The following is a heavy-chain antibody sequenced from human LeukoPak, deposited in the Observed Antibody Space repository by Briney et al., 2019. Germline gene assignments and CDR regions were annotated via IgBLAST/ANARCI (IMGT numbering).Heavy chain of an antibody. CDR3: AKGRGSSGYYSLDY. J-gene: IGHJ4*02. Sequence: GGSLRLSCAASGFTFSSYAMSWVRQAPGKGLEWVSAISGSGGSTYYADSVKGRFTISRDNSKNTLYLQMNSLRAEDTALYYCAKGRGSSGYYSLDYWGQGTLVTVSS. CDR2: ISGSGGST. V-gene: IGHV3-23*01. D-gene: IGHD3-22*01. CDR1: GFTFSSYA.